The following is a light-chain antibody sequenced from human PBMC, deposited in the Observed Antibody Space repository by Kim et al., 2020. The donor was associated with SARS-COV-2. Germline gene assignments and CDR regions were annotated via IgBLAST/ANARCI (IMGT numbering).Light chain of an antibody. Sequence: ALGQTVRFTCQGDSLRSYYASWYQQKPGQAPVLVIYGKNNRPSGIPDRFSGSSSGNTASLTTTGAQAEDEADYYCNSRDSSGNHHVFGTGTKVTVL. J-gene: IGLJ1*01. CDR3: NSRDSSGNHHV. V-gene: IGLV3-19*01. CDR1: SLRSYY. CDR2: GKN.